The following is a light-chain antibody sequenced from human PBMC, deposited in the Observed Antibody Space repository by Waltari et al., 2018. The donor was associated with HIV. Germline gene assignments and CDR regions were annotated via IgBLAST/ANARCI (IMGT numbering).Light chain of an antibody. V-gene: IGLV2-14*03. CDR1: SSDVGGYNY. CDR3: CSFSGSSAFRV. CDR2: DVN. J-gene: IGLJ3*02. Sequence: QSALTQPASVSGSPGQSITISCTGTSSDVGGYNYVSWYQQHPGEAPKLIIYDVNKRPSGGSNRFSGSTSGNTASLTISGLQAEDEADYSCCSFSGSSAFRVFGGGTKLTVL.